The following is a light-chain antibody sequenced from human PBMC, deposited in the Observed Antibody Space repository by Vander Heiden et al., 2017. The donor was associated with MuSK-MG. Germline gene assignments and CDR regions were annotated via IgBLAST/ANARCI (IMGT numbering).Light chain of an antibody. V-gene: IGKV1-39*01. CDR1: QDINHF. CDR3: QQSYSFPLT. Sequence: IHMTQSPSSLFSCGGDRVSITCRSTQDINHFLNWYQMKPGQAPRLLIFAMSILQNGVPPRFSGGQSGTEYTLTISRLQPEDVATYYCQQSYSFPLTFGGGTQLEIK. J-gene: IGKJ4*01. CDR2: AMS.